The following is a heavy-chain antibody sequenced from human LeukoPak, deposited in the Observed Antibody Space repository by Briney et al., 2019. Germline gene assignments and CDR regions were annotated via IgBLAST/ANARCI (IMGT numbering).Heavy chain of an antibody. Sequence: SETLSLTCTVSGGSITSDIYYWGWIRQPPGKGLEWIGCVYSTGNTFYNPSLKSRVTMSVDTSRNQFSLKLSSVTAADTAVYYCAGRKYGVGFDPWGQGTLVTVSS. CDR2: VYSTGNT. J-gene: IGHJ5*02. CDR1: GGSITSDIYY. CDR3: AGRKYGVGFDP. D-gene: IGHD2-8*01. V-gene: IGHV4-39*01.